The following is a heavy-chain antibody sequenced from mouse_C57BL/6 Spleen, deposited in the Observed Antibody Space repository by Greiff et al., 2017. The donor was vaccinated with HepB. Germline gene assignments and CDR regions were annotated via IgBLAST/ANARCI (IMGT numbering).Heavy chain of an antibody. CDR2: ISSGGSYT. Sequence: EVQVVESGGDLVKPGGSLKLSCAASGFTFSSYGMSWVRQTPDKRLEWVATISSGGSYTYYPDSVKGRFTISRDNAKNTLYLQMSSLKSEDTAMYYCARFGYYEDYAMDYWGQGTSVTVSS. J-gene: IGHJ4*01. CDR3: ARFGYYEDYAMDY. V-gene: IGHV5-6*01. D-gene: IGHD2-3*01. CDR1: GFTFSSYG.